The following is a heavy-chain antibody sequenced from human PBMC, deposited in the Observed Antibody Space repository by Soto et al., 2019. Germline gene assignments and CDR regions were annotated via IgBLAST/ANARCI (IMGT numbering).Heavy chain of an antibody. CDR1: GFTFSSYS. V-gene: IGHV3-21*01. Sequence: PGGSLRLSCAASGFTFSSYSMNWVRQAPGKGLEWVSSISSSSSYIYYADSVKGRFTISRDNAKNSLYLQMNSLSAEDTAVYYCARDRYSSSTNSGYYYHGVDVWGQGTTVTVSS. J-gene: IGHJ6*02. CDR3: ARDRYSSSTNSGYYYHGVDV. D-gene: IGHD6-6*01. CDR2: ISSSSSYI.